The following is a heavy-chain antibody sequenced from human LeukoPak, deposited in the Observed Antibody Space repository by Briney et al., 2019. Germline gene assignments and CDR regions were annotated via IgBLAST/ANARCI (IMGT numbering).Heavy chain of an antibody. CDR3: ARDKSGSYAGWFDP. D-gene: IGHD1-26*01. J-gene: IGHJ5*02. V-gene: IGHV4-39*07. Sequence: KPSETLSLTCIVSGDSVSSSRYYWGWIRQPPGRGLEWIGSIYYSGTTFYNPSLKSRVTISVDKSKNQFSLKLSSVTAADTAVYYCARDKSGSYAGWFDPWGQGTLVTVSS. CDR1: GDSVSSSRYY. CDR2: IYYSGTT.